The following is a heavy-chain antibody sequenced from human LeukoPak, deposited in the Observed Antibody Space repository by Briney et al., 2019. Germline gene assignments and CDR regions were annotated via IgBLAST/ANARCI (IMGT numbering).Heavy chain of an antibody. J-gene: IGHJ3*02. CDR3: ARHGGPGDLYLDAFDI. CDR2: IYYSGST. Sequence: SETLSLTCTVSGGSISSSSYYWGWIRQPPGKGLEWIGSIYYSGSTYYNPSLKSRVTISVDTSKNQFSLKLSSVTAADTAVYYCARHGGPGDLYLDAFDIWGQGTMVTVSS. CDR1: GGSISSSSYY. D-gene: IGHD7-27*01. V-gene: IGHV4-39*01.